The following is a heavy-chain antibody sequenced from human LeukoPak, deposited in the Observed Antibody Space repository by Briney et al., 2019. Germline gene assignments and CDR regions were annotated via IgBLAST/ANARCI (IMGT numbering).Heavy chain of an antibody. D-gene: IGHD2-21*01. CDR1: GFTFSSYA. CDR2: ISGSGGST. Sequence: GGSLRLSCAASGFTFSSYAMSWVRQAPGKGLEWVSAISGSGGSTYYADSVKGRFTISRDNSKNTLYLQMNSLRAEDTAVYYYASLINIVVVIDILLAWFDPWGQGTLVTVSS. J-gene: IGHJ5*02. CDR3: ASLINIVVVIDILLAWFDP. V-gene: IGHV3-23*01.